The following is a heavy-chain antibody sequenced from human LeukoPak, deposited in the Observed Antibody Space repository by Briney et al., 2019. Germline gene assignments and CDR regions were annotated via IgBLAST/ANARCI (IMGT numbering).Heavy chain of an antibody. V-gene: IGHV3-74*01. Sequence: GGSLRLSCAASGFTFSSYWMHWVRQTPGKGLVWVSRINSDGSSTSYADSAKGRFTISRDNAKNTLYLQMNSLRAEDTAVYYCARAHWYGDYRAGYYYYYGMDVWGKGTTVTVSS. J-gene: IGHJ6*04. CDR2: INSDGSST. CDR1: GFTFSSYW. D-gene: IGHD4-17*01. CDR3: ARAHWYGDYRAGYYYYYGMDV.